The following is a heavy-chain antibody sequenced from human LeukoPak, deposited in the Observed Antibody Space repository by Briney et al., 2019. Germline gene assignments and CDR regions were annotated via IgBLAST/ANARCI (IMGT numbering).Heavy chain of an antibody. D-gene: IGHD3-10*01. CDR2: ISDSSSLT. CDR1: GFTFSSFG. Sequence: GGSLRLSCAASGFTFSSFGMNWVRQAPGKGLEWVSYISDSSSLTYYADSVKGRFTISRDNAKNSLSLQLNSLRDEDTAVYFCAKVIRGGYGMDVWGQGTTVTVSS. J-gene: IGHJ6*02. CDR3: AKVIRGGYGMDV. V-gene: IGHV3-48*02.